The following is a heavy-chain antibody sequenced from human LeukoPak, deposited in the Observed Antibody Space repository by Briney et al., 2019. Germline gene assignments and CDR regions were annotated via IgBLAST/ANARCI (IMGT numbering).Heavy chain of an antibody. V-gene: IGHV3-21*06. CDR1: GFTFNNYS. Sequence: GGSLRLSCVASGFTFNNYSMNWVRQAPGKGLEWVSSISSRSTYIYYADSLKGRFTISRDNAKNSLYLQMNSLRVEDTAVYYCARHGEYTFDYWGQGTLVTVSS. D-gene: IGHD1-1*01. J-gene: IGHJ4*02. CDR2: ISSRSTYI. CDR3: ARHGEYTFDY.